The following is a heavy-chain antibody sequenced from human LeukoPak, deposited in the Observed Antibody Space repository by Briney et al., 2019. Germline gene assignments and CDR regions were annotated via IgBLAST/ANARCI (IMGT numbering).Heavy chain of an antibody. Sequence: GGSLRLSCAASGFTFSTYAMSWVRQAPGKGLEWVSGVSVSGTTTHHADSVKGRFTISRDNSKNTLYLQMNSLRAEDTAVYYCAKELDSSGYFDYWGQGTLVTVSS. CDR1: GFTFSTYA. D-gene: IGHD3-22*01. J-gene: IGHJ4*02. CDR3: AKELDSSGYFDY. CDR2: VSVSGTTT. V-gene: IGHV3-23*01.